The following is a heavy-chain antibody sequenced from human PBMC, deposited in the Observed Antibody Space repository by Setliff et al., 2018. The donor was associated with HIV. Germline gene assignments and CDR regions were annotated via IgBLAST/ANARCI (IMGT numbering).Heavy chain of an antibody. CDR1: GGSISNYY. J-gene: IGHJ3*02. CDR3: ARHSITLVVGVPERDDAFDI. D-gene: IGHD3-22*01. CDR2: IYYSESADY. V-gene: IGHV4-59*01. Sequence: SETLSLTCTVSGGSISNYYWNWIRQSPGKGLEWIGYIYYSESADYNYNPSLKSRVTISVDTSKSQFSLNLSSVTAADTAMYYCARHSITLVVGVPERDDAFDIWGQGTMVTVSS.